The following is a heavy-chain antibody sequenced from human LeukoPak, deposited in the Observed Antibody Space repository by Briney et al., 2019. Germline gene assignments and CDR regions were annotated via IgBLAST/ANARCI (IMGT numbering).Heavy chain of an antibody. D-gene: IGHD4-23*01. V-gene: IGHV1-18*01. J-gene: IGHJ2*01. Sequence: GASVKVSCKASGYSFTTYGITWVRQAPGQGLEWMGWISAYSGDSNSAQKFQGRVAMTTVPSTSTAYMELRSLRSDDTAVYYCARVFYGGNSGSDWYFDLWGRGTLVTVSS. CDR3: ARVFYGGNSGSDWYFDL. CDR1: GYSFTTYG. CDR2: ISAYSGDS.